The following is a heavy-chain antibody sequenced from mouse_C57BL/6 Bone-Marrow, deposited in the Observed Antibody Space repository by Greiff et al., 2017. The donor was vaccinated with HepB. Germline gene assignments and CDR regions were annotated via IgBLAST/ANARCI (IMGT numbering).Heavy chain of an antibody. J-gene: IGHJ3*01. CDR3: TVIYDGYYAWFAY. V-gene: IGHV6-3*01. Sequence: EVKLEESGGGLVQPGGSMKLSCVASGFTFSNYWMNWVRQSPEKGLEWVAQIRLKSDNYATHYAESVKGRFTISRDDSKSSVYLQMNNLRAEDTGIYYCTVIYDGYYAWFAYWGQGTLVTVSA. CDR2: IRLKSDNYAT. CDR1: GFTFSNYW. D-gene: IGHD2-3*01.